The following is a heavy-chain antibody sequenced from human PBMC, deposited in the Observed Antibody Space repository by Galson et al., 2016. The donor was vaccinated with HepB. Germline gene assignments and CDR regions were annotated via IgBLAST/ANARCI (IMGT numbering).Heavy chain of an antibody. CDR2: IYHSGIT. CDR3: SRGGFTRFDY. D-gene: IGHD3-3*01. Sequence: ETLSLTCAVSGGSISSDVWWSWVRQSPGKGLEWIGEIYHSGITTYNPSLKSRVTISVDKSNNQFSLKLSSVTAADTAVYYCSRGGFTRFDYWGQGTLVTVSS. CDR1: GGSISSDVW. V-gene: IGHV4-4*02. J-gene: IGHJ4*02.